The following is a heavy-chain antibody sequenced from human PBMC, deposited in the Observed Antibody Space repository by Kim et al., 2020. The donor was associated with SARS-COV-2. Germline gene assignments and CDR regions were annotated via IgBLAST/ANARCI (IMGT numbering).Heavy chain of an antibody. CDR3: ARGDGYYDTY. Sequence: SETLSLTCTVSGGSISSYYWSWIRQPPGKGLEWIGYIYYSGSTKYNPSLKSRVTISVDTSENQFSLKLSSVTAADTAVYYCARGDGYYDTYWGQGTLVTVSS. V-gene: IGHV4-59*01. CDR1: GGSISSYY. D-gene: IGHD3-22*01. J-gene: IGHJ4*02. CDR2: IYYSGST.